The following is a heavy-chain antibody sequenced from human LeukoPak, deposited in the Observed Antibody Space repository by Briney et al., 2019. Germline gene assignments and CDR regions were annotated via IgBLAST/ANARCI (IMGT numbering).Heavy chain of an antibody. CDR2: IKQDGSEK. D-gene: IGHD3-9*01. V-gene: IGHV3-7*03. CDR3: ARAHKLRYFDWLYNY. CDR1: GFTFSSYW. J-gene: IGHJ4*02. Sequence: GGSLRLSCAASGFTFSSYWMSWVRQAPGKGLEWVANIKQDGSEKYYVDSVKGRFTISRDNAKNSLYLQMNSLRAEDTAVSYCARAHKLRYFDWLYNYWGQGTLVTVSS.